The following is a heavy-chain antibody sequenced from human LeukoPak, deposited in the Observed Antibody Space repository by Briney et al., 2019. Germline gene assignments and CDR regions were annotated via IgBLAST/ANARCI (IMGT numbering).Heavy chain of an antibody. CDR2: IYYSGST. J-gene: IGHJ3*02. Sequence: SETLSLTCTVSGGSISSYYWSWIRQPPGKGLEWIGYIYYSGSTNYNPSLKSRVTISVDTSKNQFSLKLSSVTAADTAVYYCARRVIDCSGGSCYSDTFDIWGQGTMVTVSS. CDR3: ARRVIDCSGGSCYSDTFDI. D-gene: IGHD2-15*01. V-gene: IGHV4-59*08. CDR1: GGSISSYY.